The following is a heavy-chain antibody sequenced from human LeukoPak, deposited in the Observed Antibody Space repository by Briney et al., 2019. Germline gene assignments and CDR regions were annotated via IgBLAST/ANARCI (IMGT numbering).Heavy chain of an antibody. D-gene: IGHD6-19*01. J-gene: IGHJ4*02. CDR1: AFTFSSYG. Sequence: GGSLRLSCAVSAFTFSSYGMHWVRQAPGKGLEWVAFIRYDGSNKYYADSVKGRFTISRGNSKNTLYLQMNSLRAEDTTVYYCAKGRYSGWSSFDYWGQGTLVTVSS. V-gene: IGHV3-30*02. CDR2: IRYDGSNK. CDR3: AKGRYSGWSSFDY.